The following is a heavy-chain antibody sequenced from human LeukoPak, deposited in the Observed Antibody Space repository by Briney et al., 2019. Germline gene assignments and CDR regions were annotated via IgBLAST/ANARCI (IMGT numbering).Heavy chain of an antibody. V-gene: IGHV1-2*02. CDR2: INPNSGGT. Sequence: ASVKVSCKASGYTFSGYYLHWVRQAPGQGLEWMGWINPNSGGTNYAQKFQGRVTMTRDTSISTAYMEMSSLRSDDTAVYYCARAPFGESHDYWGQGTLVTVAS. J-gene: IGHJ4*02. D-gene: IGHD3-10*01. CDR3: ARAPFGESHDY. CDR1: GYTFSGYY.